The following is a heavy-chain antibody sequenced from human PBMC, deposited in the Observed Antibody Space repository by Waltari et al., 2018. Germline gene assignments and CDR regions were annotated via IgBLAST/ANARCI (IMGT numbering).Heavy chain of an antibody. CDR1: GYTLTELS. J-gene: IGHJ6*02. Sequence: QVQLVQSGAEVKKPGASVKVSCKVSGYTLTELSMHWVRQAPGKGLEWMGGFDPEECETIYAEKFQGRVTMTEDTSTDTAYMELSSLRSEDTAVYYCATARMIVKEDGMDVWGQGTTVTVSS. CDR3: ATARMIVKEDGMDV. CDR2: FDPEECET. V-gene: IGHV1-24*01. D-gene: IGHD3-22*01.